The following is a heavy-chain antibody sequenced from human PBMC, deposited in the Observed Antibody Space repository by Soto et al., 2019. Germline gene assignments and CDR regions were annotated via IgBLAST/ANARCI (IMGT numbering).Heavy chain of an antibody. J-gene: IGHJ4*01. Sequence: SETLSRTWSVCARSFCGYYWSWLRQTKGKGLEWIGEINHSGSTNYNPSLKSRVIISVETSKNQFSLQLRSVTAADRSLHYCPTDSSDEVQNWGPGTLVDV. CDR1: ARSFCGYY. CDR2: INHSGST. V-gene: IGHV4-34*01. D-gene: IGHD3-22*01. CDR3: PTDSSDEVQN.